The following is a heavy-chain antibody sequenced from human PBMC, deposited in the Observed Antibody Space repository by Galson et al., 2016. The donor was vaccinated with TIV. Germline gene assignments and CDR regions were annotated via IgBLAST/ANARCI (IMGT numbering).Heavy chain of an antibody. D-gene: IGHD1-26*01. Sequence: SVKVSCKVSGYTFTELSMHWVRQAPGKGLEWMGGFDPEEGETIYAEMFQGRVTMTEDTSTDTAYMELSSLRSEDTAVYYCGTVGSSSWSPLPSSSYFGVDVWGQGTTVTVSS. CDR3: GTVGSSSWSPLPSSSYFGVDV. CDR1: GYTFTELS. CDR2: FDPEEGET. J-gene: IGHJ6*02. V-gene: IGHV1-24*01.